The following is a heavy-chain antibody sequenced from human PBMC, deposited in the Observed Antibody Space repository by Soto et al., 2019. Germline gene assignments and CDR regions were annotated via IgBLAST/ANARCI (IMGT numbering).Heavy chain of an antibody. CDR3: ARNSPDFDWLSQFDY. CDR1: GGSISSTTLS. V-gene: IGHV4-61*05. Sequence: SQTLSLTCTVAGGSISSTTLSWVWVSQPPGKGLEWIGYIFYFGSTNYNPSLKSRVTLSIDTSKNQLSLKLSSVTAADTAVYYCARNSPDFDWLSQFDYWGQGTLVTVSS. D-gene: IGHD3-9*01. CDR2: IFYFGST. J-gene: IGHJ4*02.